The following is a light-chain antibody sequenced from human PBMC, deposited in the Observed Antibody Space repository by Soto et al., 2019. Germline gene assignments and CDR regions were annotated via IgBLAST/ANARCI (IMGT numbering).Light chain of an antibody. J-gene: IGLJ1*01. CDR1: SSDVGGYNY. V-gene: IGLV2-14*01. CDR2: DVS. Sequence: QSVLTQPASVSGSPGQSITISCTGTSSDVGGYNYVSWYQQHPGKAPKLMIYDVSNRPSGVSNRFSGSKSGNTASLTISGLQAEDEADYSCSSNTSSSTHVFGTGTKVPLL. CDR3: SSNTSSSTHV.